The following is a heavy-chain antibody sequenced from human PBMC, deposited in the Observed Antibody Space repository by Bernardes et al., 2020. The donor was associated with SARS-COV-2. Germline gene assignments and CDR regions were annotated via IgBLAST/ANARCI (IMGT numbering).Heavy chain of an antibody. J-gene: IGHJ4*02. CDR1: GYTFTTYV. Sequence: ASVKVSCKTSGYTFTTYVITWVRQDPGQGLEWMGWITTYNGVTDYAQKFQGRATVTTDTSTSTAYLDLTSLTSDDTAVYYCARISSAWDFFDYWGQGTLVTVSS. D-gene: IGHD6-19*01. CDR3: ARISSAWDFFDY. CDR2: ITTYNGVT. V-gene: IGHV1-18*04.